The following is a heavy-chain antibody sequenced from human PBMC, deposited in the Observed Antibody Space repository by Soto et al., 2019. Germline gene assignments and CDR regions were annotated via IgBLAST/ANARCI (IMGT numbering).Heavy chain of an antibody. CDR3: ARGDVTATLYYFDY. D-gene: IGHD5-18*01. V-gene: IGHV1-3*01. CDR2: IHAGNGNT. J-gene: IGHJ4*02. Sequence: ASVKVSCKASGYTFTSSSVHWVRQAPGLRLWWMGWIHAGNGNTKYSQKFQGRFTITRDTSASTAYMDLSSLRSEDTAVYYCARGDVTATLYYFDYWGQGTLVTVSS. CDR1: GYTFTSSS.